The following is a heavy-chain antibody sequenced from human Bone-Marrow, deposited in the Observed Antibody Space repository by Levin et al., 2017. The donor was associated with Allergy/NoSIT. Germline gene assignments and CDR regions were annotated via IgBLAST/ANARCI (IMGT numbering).Heavy chain of an antibody. D-gene: IGHD3-10*01. V-gene: IGHV3-23*01. CDR1: GFTFSSYA. CDR2: ISGSSDST. Sequence: GESLKISCAGSGFTFSSYAMTWVRQAPGKGLEWVSGISGSSDSTYYADSVEGRFTISRDNSQSTLYLQMHSLRAEDTAIYYCAKNPNLSEYNSGGGFYYYFGLDVWGQGTTVTVSS. CDR3: AKNPNLSEYNSGGGFYYYFGLDV. J-gene: IGHJ6*02.